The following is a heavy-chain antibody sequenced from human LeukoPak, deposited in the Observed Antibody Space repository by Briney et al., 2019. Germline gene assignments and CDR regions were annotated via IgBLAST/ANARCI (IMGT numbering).Heavy chain of an antibody. CDR3: AKESYRYCSSTSCYEDY. CDR1: GFTFSSYS. CDR2: IRYDGINE. D-gene: IGHD2-2*01. J-gene: IGHJ4*02. V-gene: IGHV3-30*02. Sequence: GGSLRLSCAASGFTFSSYSMNWVRQAPGKGLEWVAFIRYDGINEYYADSVKGRFTISRDNSKNTLYLQMNSLRAEDTAVYYCAKESYRYCSSTSCYEDYWGQGTLVTVSS.